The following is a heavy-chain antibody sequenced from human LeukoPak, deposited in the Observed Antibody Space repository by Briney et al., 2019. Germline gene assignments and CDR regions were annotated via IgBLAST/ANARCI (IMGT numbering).Heavy chain of an antibody. CDR3: ARTSATIARTKMFDP. J-gene: IGHJ5*02. CDR1: GYTFTGYY. Sequence: ASVKVSCKASGYTFTGYYMHWVRQAPGQGLEWMGWINPNSGGTNYAQKFQGRVTMTRDTSISTAYMELSRLRSDDTAVYYCARTSATIARTKMFDPWGQGTLVTVSS. D-gene: IGHD5-12*01. CDR2: INPNSGGT. V-gene: IGHV1-2*02.